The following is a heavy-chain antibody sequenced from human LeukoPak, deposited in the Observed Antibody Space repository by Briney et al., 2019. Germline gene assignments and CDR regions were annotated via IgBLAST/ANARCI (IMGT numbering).Heavy chain of an antibody. D-gene: IGHD6-19*01. CDR2: ISGGGGST. CDR3: AKAEQWLGYDY. J-gene: IGHJ4*02. Sequence: PGGSLRLSCAVAGFTLSSYAMSWVRQAPGEGLEWVSSISGGGGSTYYADSVKGPFTISRHHSTNPLYLQMNSPLAADTCVSYCAKAEQWLGYDYWGQGTLVTVSS. CDR1: GFTLSSYA. V-gene: IGHV3-23*01.